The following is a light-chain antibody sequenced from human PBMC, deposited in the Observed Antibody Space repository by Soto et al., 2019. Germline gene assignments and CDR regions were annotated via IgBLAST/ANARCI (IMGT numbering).Light chain of an antibody. Sequence: QSALTQPRSVSASPGQSVTISCTGTSSDVGRYDYVSWHQQHPGKAPKLIVYDVTERPSGVPDRFSGSKSGNTASLTISGLQAGDEADYSCCSFAGSYSYVFGTGTKVTVL. CDR2: DVT. CDR3: CSFAGSYSYV. J-gene: IGLJ1*01. CDR1: SSDVGRYDY. V-gene: IGLV2-11*01.